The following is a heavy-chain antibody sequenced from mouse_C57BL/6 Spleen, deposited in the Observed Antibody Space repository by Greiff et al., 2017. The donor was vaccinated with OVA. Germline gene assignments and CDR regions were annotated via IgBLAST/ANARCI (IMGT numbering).Heavy chain of an antibody. CDR2: IDPSDSEP. Sequence: QVQLQQPGAELVRPGSSVKLSCKASGYTFTSYWMPWVQQRPLQGLEWIGTIDPSDSEPHYKQKFKYKATLTVDKASSTADMQLSSLTSEDAAVYYCARDCDVWGTGTTVTVAS. CDR3: ARDCDV. CDR1: GYTFTSYW. V-gene: IGHV1-52*01. J-gene: IGHJ1*03.